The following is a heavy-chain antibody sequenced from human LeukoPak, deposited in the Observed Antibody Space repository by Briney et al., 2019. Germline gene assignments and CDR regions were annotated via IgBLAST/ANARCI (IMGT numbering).Heavy chain of an antibody. CDR3: AKMMGQRLYDYCMDV. J-gene: IGHJ6*03. CDR1: GFAFSNFA. V-gene: IGHV3-23*01. CDR2: MSGSGDGT. Sequence: GGSLRLSCAASGFAFSNFAMSWVRQAPGRGLEWVSAMSGSGDGTYYADSVKGRFTISRDNSKNTLYLQMNSLRAEDTAVYYCAKMMGQRLYDYCMDVWGKGTTVTVSS. D-gene: IGHD3-16*01.